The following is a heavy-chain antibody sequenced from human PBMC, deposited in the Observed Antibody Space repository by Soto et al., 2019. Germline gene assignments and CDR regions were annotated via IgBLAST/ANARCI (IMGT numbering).Heavy chain of an antibody. Sequence: GPSVKVSCKASGFDFGSFGIQFLRQTRGRGLEWIGWIVVVSGSTNYARQFQGRVAISRDMSSSTAYLDLYDLKSDDTAVYFCSADHPHMAMGWPVWGQGTTVTVSS. CDR2: IVVVSGST. CDR3: SADHPHMAMGWPV. V-gene: IGHV1-58*02. J-gene: IGHJ6*02. D-gene: IGHD1-26*01. CDR1: GFDFGSFG.